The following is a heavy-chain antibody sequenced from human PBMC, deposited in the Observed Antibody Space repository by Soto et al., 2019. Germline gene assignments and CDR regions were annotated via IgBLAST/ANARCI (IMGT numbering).Heavy chain of an antibody. J-gene: IGHJ4*01. CDR1: GFTFRSYA. D-gene: IGHD3-22*01. V-gene: IGHV3-30-3*01. Sequence: QVQLVESGGGVVQPGRSLRLSCAASGFTFRSYAMHWVRQAPGKGLGWAAVIYYDGSNKYYADSVKGRFTISRDNSKNTLYLQMNSLSAEDPAVYYCARGGLIDSSGYPGYYRGQGSLVNVSS. CDR3: ARGGLIDSSGYPGYY. CDR2: IYYDGSNK.